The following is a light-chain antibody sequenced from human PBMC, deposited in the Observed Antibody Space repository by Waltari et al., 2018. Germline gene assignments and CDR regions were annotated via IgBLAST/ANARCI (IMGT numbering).Light chain of an antibody. Sequence: EIVLTQSPGTASLSPGERVTLPCRARQSVGSSSLARYQQKPGQAPRLVIYRASRRATGIPDRFSGSVSGTDFSLTISRLEPEDFAVYYCQQHGTLPATFGQGTKVEIK. J-gene: IGKJ1*01. CDR3: QQHGTLPAT. CDR2: RAS. V-gene: IGKV3-20*01. CDR1: QSVGSSS.